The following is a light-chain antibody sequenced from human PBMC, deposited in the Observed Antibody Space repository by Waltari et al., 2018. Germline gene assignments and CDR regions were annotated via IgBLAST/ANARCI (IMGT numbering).Light chain of an antibody. CDR2: EVS. CDR1: SSDVGSYNL. V-gene: IGLV2-23*02. CDR3: YSYAGSSTFEV. Sequence: QSALTQPASVSGSPGQSITISCTGTSSDVGSYNLVSWYQRHPGEAPTLIIYEVSKWPSGVSDRFSGSNSGNTASLTISGLQAEDEADYFCYSYAGSSTFEVFGGGTKLTVL. J-gene: IGLJ2*01.